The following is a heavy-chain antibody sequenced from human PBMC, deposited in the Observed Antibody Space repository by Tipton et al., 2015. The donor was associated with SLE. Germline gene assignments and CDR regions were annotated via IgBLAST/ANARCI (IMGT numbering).Heavy chain of an antibody. V-gene: IGHV3-49*04. CDR1: GFTFGDYA. CDR3: TRHSSSWYWYFDL. Sequence: SLRLSCTASGFTFGDYAMSWVRQAPGKGLEWVGFIRSEAYGGTTEYAASVKGRFTISRDDSKSIAYLQMNSLKTEDTAVYYCTRHSSSWYWYFDLWGRGTLVTVSS. D-gene: IGHD6-13*01. J-gene: IGHJ2*01. CDR2: IRSEAYGGTT.